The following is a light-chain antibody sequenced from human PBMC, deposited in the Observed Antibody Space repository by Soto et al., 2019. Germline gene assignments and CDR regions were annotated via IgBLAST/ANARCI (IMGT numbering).Light chain of an antibody. Sequence: DIVLTQSPGTLSLSPGERATLSCRASQSVRSRYLAWYQQKAGQAPRLLIYDASRRATGIPDRFSGSGSGTDFTLTISRLEPEDFAVYYCQQYGSSVTFGAGTKVEIK. CDR3: QQYGSSVT. V-gene: IGKV3-20*01. CDR2: DAS. CDR1: QSVRSRY. J-gene: IGKJ4*01.